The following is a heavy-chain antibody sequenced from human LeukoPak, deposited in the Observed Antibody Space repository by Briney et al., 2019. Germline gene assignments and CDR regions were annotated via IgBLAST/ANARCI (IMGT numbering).Heavy chain of an antibody. CDR1: GGSISSYY. J-gene: IGHJ4*02. CDR3: ASYHNSGAYFDY. D-gene: IGHD6-19*01. V-gene: IGHV4-4*07. CDR2: IYASGST. Sequence: QSSETLSLTCTVSGGSISSYYWSWIRQPAGKGLEWIGRIYASGSTDYNPSLKSRVTMSVDTSKNQFSLKLSSVTAADTAVYYCASYHNSGAYFDYWGQGTLVTVSS.